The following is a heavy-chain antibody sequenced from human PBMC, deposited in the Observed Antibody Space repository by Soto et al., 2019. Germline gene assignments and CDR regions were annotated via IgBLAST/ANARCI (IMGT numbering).Heavy chain of an antibody. CDR3: ARGKAVAGTGWFDP. CDR1: GFTFSSYW. CDR2: INSDGSST. V-gene: IGHV3-74*01. D-gene: IGHD6-19*01. J-gene: IGHJ5*02. Sequence: EVQLVESGGGLVQPGGSLRLSCAASGFTFSSYWMHWVRQARGKGLVWVSRINSDGSSTSYADSVKGRFTISRDNAKNTLYLQMNSLRAEDTAVYYCARGKAVAGTGWFDPWGQGTLVTVSS.